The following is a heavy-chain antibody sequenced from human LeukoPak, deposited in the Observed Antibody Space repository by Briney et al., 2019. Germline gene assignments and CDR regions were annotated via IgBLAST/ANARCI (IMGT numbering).Heavy chain of an antibody. Sequence: ASVKVSCKASGYTFTSYYMHWVRQAPGQGLEWMGWINPNSGGTNYAQKFQGRVTMTRDTSISTAYMELSRLRSDDTAVYYCARDRDGYNYRGFDYWGQGTLVTVSS. CDR2: INPNSGGT. CDR1: GYTFTSYY. D-gene: IGHD5-24*01. V-gene: IGHV1-2*02. J-gene: IGHJ4*02. CDR3: ARDRDGYNYRGFDY.